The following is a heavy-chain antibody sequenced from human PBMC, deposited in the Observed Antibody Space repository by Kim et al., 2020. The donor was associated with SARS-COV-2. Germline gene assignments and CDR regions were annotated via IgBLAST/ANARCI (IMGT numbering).Heavy chain of an antibody. D-gene: IGHD4-17*01. J-gene: IGHJ3*02. Sequence: TPSLKSRVTIAVDTSKNQFSLKLSSVTAADTAVYYCARDLATVTTDAFDIWGQGTMVTVSS. CDR3: ARDLATVTTDAFDI. V-gene: IGHV4-31*02.